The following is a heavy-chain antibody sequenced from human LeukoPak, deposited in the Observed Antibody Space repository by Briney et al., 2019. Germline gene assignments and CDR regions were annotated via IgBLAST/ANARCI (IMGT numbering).Heavy chain of an antibody. Sequence: ASVKVSCKASGRTFSRYTINWVRQAPGQGLEWMGWINPNSGGTDYAQKFLGRVAVTRDTSISTAYMELSSLRSDDTAVYFCAKQPIYSYYGLDVWGQGTTVTVSS. CDR1: GRTFSRYT. D-gene: IGHD6-13*01. V-gene: IGHV1-2*02. CDR3: AKQPIYSYYGLDV. CDR2: INPNSGGT. J-gene: IGHJ6*02.